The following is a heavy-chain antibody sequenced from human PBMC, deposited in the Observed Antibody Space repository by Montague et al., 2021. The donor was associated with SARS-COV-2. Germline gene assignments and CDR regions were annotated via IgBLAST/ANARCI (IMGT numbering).Heavy chain of an antibody. CDR1: GGSFSGYY. J-gene: IGHJ4*02. CDR2: INHSGTT. Sequence: SETLSLTYAVYGGSFSGYYWTWIRQSPGKGPEWIAEINHSGTTNYNFNPSLRSRVTISVDTSKSQFSLKLSSVTAADTGVYYCARWDPQTLTLIGLRGKSASDYWGQGTLVTVSS. CDR3: ARWDPQTLTLIGLRGKSASDY. V-gene: IGHV4-34*01. D-gene: IGHD4-23*01.